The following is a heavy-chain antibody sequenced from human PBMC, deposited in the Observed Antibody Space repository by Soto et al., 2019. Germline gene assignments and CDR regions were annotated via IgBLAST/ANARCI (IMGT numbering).Heavy chain of an antibody. CDR1: GFTFSSYD. CDR3: ARGGDTMVRGVIRHPVAYYMDV. V-gene: IGHV3-13*01. D-gene: IGHD3-10*01. Sequence: GGSLRLSCAASGFTFSSYDMHWVRQATGKGLEWVSAIGTAGDTYYPGSVKGRFTISRENAKNSLYLQMNSLRAGDTAVYYCARGGDTMVRGVIRHPVAYYMDVWGKGTTVTVSS. CDR2: IGTAGDT. J-gene: IGHJ6*03.